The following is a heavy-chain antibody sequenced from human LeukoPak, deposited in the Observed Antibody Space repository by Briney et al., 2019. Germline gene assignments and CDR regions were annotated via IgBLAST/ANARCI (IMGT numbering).Heavy chain of an antibody. Sequence: GGSLRLSCAASGFAFSSYGMHWVRQAPGKGLEWVVVIWYDGSNKYYADSVKGRFTISRDNSKNTLYLQMNSLRAEDTAVYYCVRDRGTDWGQGTLVTVSS. V-gene: IGHV3-33*01. D-gene: IGHD2-8*02. CDR2: IWYDGSNK. CDR1: GFAFSSYG. CDR3: VRDRGTD. J-gene: IGHJ4*02.